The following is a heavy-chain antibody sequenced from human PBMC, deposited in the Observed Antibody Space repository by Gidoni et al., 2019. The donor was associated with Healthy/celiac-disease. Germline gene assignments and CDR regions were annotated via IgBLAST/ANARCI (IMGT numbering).Heavy chain of an antibody. CDR2: ISGNSGSI. Sequence: EVQLVESGGGLVQPGRSLRLSCAASGFTFDDSAMHWVRQAPGKGLEWVSGISGNSGSIGYADSVKCRFTISRDNAKNSLYLQMNSLRAEDTALYYCAKALYSSSWFRSSMDVWGQGTTVTVSS. V-gene: IGHV3-9*01. CDR3: AKALYSSSWFRSSMDV. J-gene: IGHJ6*02. CDR1: GFTFDDSA. D-gene: IGHD6-13*01.